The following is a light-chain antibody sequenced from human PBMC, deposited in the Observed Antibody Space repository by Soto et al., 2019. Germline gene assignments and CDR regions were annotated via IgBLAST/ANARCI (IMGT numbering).Light chain of an antibody. CDR3: HQYGRSPLT. J-gene: IGKJ4*01. CDR1: QTVNNNY. CDR2: GAS. Sequence: DIVFTQSPGTLSLSPGERAILSCRASQTVNNNYLAWCQQKPGQAPRLIIYGASRRATGIPDGFSSSAAGTACTRTISRLEPEDVAVDFCHQYGRSPLTFGGGTQVDIK. V-gene: IGKV3-20*01.